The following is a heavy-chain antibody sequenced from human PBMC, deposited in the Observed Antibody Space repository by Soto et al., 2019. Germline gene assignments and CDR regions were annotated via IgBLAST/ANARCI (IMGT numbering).Heavy chain of an antibody. CDR1: GGSISRYH. J-gene: IGHJ6*02. V-gene: IGHV4-59*01. CDR3: ARDNYESSGYYPTLYYGMDV. D-gene: IGHD3-22*01. Sequence: SETLSLTCTVSGGSISRYHWSWIRQPPGKGLEWIGYIYYSGSTNYNPSLKSRVTMSVDTSKNHFSLKLRSATAADTAVYYCARDNYESSGYYPTLYYGMDVWGQGTTVTVSS. CDR2: IYYSGST.